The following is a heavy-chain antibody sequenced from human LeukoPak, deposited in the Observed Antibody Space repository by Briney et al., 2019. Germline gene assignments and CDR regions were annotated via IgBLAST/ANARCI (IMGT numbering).Heavy chain of an antibody. CDR3: ARDWAKLGYCSGVICPDAFDI. CDR2: IKQDGSEK. D-gene: IGHD2-15*01. CDR1: GFTFSSYW. V-gene: IGHV3-7*01. Sequence: GGSLRLSCAASGFTFSSYWMSWVRQAPGKGLEWVANIKQDGSEKYYVDSVKGRFTISRDNAKNSLYLQMNSLRPEDTAVYYCARDWAKLGYCSGVICPDAFDIWGQGTMVTVSS. J-gene: IGHJ3*02.